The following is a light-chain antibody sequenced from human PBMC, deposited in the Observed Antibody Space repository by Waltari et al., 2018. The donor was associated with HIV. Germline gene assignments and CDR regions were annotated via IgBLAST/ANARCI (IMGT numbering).Light chain of an antibody. CDR1: SSDVGGYNY. Sequence: QSALTQPRSVSGSPGQSVTISCPGTSSDVGGYNYVSWYQQHPGKAPKLMIYDVSKRPSGVPDRVSGSKSGNTASLTISGLQAEDEADYYCCSYAGSYTDVFGTGTKVTVL. CDR2: DVS. V-gene: IGLV2-11*01. CDR3: CSYAGSYTDV. J-gene: IGLJ1*01.